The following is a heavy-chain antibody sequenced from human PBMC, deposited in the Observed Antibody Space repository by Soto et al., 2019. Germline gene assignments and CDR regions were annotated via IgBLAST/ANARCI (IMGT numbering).Heavy chain of an antibody. Sequence: GGSLRLSCAASGFTFSSYSMNWVRQAPGKGLEWVSYISSSSSTIYYADSVKGRFTISRDNAKNSLYLQMNSLRAEDTAVYYCALIIGLDSGWYRFDAFAIWGQGTMVTVSS. CDR3: ALIIGLDSGWYRFDAFAI. D-gene: IGHD6-19*01. V-gene: IGHV3-48*01. CDR2: ISSSSSTI. CDR1: GFTFSSYS. J-gene: IGHJ3*02.